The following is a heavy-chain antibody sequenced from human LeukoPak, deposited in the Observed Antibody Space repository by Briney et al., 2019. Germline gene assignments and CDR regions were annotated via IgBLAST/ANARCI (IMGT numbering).Heavy chain of an antibody. V-gene: IGHV3-74*03. CDR2: IYSDGGRT. CDR1: GFTLSNYW. J-gene: IGHJ3*02. CDR3: TRSGRGGAFDI. D-gene: IGHD1-26*01. Sequence: PGGSLRLSCAGSGFTLSNYWMHWVRQGPGKGLAWVSRIYSDGGRTTYADSVKGRFTISGDNAKNTLYLQMNSLRVDDTAVYYCTRSGRGGAFDIWGQGTMVTVSS.